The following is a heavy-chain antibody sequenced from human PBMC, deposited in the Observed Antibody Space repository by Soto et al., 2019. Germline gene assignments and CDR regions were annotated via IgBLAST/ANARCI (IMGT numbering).Heavy chain of an antibody. D-gene: IGHD1-1*01. CDR3: ARSAGTGTSPFNWFDP. CDR1: GGTFSSYA. Sequence: QVQLVQSGAEVKKPGSSVKVSCKASGGTFSSYAISWVRQAPGQGLEWMGGIIPIFGTANYAQKFQGRVTISADETTSTAYMDLSSLRSEDTAVYYCARSAGTGTSPFNWFDPWGQGTLVTDSS. V-gene: IGHV1-69*01. J-gene: IGHJ5*02. CDR2: IIPIFGTA.